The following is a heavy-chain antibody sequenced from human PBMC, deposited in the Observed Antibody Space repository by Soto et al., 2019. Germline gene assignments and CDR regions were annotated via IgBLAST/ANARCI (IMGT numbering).Heavy chain of an antibody. CDR2: IYYSGST. CDR3: ASLGYSSGWLFDY. V-gene: IGHV4-59*08. D-gene: IGHD6-19*01. CDR1: GGSISSYY. J-gene: IGHJ4*02. Sequence: SETLSLTCTVSGGSISSYYWSWIRQPPGKGLEWIGYIYYSGSTNYNPSLKSRVTISVDTSKNQFSLKLSSVTAADTAVYYCASLGYSSGWLFDYWGQGTLVTVSS.